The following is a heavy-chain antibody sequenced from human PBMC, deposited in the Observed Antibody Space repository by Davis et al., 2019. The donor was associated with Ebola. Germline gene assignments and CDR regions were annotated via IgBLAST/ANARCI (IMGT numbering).Heavy chain of an antibody. CDR2: INPNSGGT. D-gene: IGHD6-13*01. V-gene: IGHV1-2*02. CDR1: GYTFTGYY. Sequence: ASVKVSCKASGYTFTGYYMHWVRQAPGQGLEWMGWINPNSGGTNYAQKFQGRVTMTRDTSISTAYMELSRLRSDDTAVYYCARYSNPYSSSWYRDYGMDVWGQGTTVTVSS. J-gene: IGHJ6*02. CDR3: ARYSNPYSSSWYRDYGMDV.